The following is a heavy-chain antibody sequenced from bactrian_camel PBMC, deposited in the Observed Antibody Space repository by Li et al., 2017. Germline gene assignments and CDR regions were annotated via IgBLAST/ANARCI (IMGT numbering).Heavy chain of an antibody. Sequence: VQLVESGGGSVQAGESLRLACTASGFTRDMGWYRQAPGNECELVSSISRNGNTKYSDSVKGRFTISRDNAKSTLYLQMNSLKPEDTAMYYCAARRTRYGSSYCRGGFLEADFGYWGQGTQVTVS. V-gene: IGHV3S55*01. J-gene: IGHJ6*01. CDR3: AARRTRYGSSYCRGGFLEADFGY. CDR1: GFTRD. CDR2: ISRNGNT. D-gene: IGHD2*01.